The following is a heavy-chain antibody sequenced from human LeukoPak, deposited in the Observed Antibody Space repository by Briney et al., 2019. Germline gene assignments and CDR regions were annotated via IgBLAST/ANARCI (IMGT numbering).Heavy chain of an antibody. Sequence: SETLSLTCTVSDGSISSTNFYWGWIRQPPGKGLEWIGTVYYTGSTYYNPSLKSRVTISVDRSKNQFSLKLSSVTAADTAVYYCARQGYYDSNGLDPWGQGTLVTVSS. V-gene: IGHV4-39*07. D-gene: IGHD3-22*01. CDR2: VYYTGST. CDR3: ARQGYYDSNGLDP. J-gene: IGHJ5*02. CDR1: DGSISSTNFY.